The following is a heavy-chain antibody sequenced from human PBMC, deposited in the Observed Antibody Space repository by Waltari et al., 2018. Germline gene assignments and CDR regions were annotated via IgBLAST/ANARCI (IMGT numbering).Heavy chain of an antibody. V-gene: IGHV1-46*01. CDR3: ARDPSGSGYSNYDNWFDP. J-gene: IGHJ5*02. CDR1: GYTFTSYY. Sequence: QVQLVQSGAEVKKPGASVKVSCKASGYTFTSYYMHWVRQAPGQGLEWMGIINPSGGSTSYEQKFKGRVSMTRDTSTSTVYMELSSLRSEDTAVYYCARDPSGSGYSNYDNWFDPWGQGTLVNVSS. D-gene: IGHD4-4*01. CDR2: INPSGGST.